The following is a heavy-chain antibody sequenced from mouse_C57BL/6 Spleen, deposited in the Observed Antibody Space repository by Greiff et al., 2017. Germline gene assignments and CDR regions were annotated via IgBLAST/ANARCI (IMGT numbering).Heavy chain of an antibody. CDR3: ASHYYGSSCFAY. V-gene: IGHV2-9-1*01. CDR2: IWTGGGT. D-gene: IGHD1-1*01. Sequence: QVQLQQSGPGLVAPSQSLSITCTVSGFSLTSYAISWVRQPPGKGLEWLGVIWTGGGTNYNSALKSRLSISKDNSKSQVFLKMNSLQTDDTARYYCASHYYGSSCFAYWGQGTLVTVSA. CDR1: GFSLTSYA. J-gene: IGHJ3*01.